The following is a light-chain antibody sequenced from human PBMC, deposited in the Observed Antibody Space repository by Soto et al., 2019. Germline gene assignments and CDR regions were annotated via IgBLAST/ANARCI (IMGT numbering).Light chain of an antibody. CDR3: QQAASFPIT. CDR1: QGIKNW. CDR2: TGS. Sequence: DIQITQSPSYVSASVGDRVTITCRASQGIKNWLAWYQQKPGKAPNLLIYTGSSLQSGVPSRFSGSGSETDFTLTINSLQPEDFATYYCQQAASFPITFGQGTRLEIK. V-gene: IGKV1-12*01. J-gene: IGKJ5*01.